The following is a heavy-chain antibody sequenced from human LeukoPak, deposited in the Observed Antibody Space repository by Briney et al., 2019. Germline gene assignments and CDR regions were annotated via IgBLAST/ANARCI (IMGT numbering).Heavy chain of an antibody. CDR3: ATSSWYRLAY. CDR2: SRNKADSYTA. CDR1: GFTFSDSF. J-gene: IGHJ4*02. Sequence: PGGSLRLSCAASGFTFSDSFMSWVRQAPGKGLEWVGRSRNKADSYTAEYAASVKGRSTISRDESKNSLYLQISSLETEDAAVYYCATSSWYRLAYWGQGSLVTVSS. D-gene: IGHD6-13*01. V-gene: IGHV3-72*01.